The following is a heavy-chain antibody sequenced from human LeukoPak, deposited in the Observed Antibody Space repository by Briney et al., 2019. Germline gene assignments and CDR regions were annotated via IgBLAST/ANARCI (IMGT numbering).Heavy chain of an antibody. V-gene: IGHV4-4*07. CDR1: GGSISSYH. CDR2: ININEGP. CDR3: ARVSSYDYVWGSYRSFDY. Sequence: SETLSLTCTVSGGSISSYHWSWIRQPAGKGLEWIGHININEGPKYNPSLRSRVTMSADTSRNQYSLKLSSVTAADTAVYYCARVSSYDYVWGSYRSFDYWGQGTLVTVSS. J-gene: IGHJ4*02. D-gene: IGHD3-16*02.